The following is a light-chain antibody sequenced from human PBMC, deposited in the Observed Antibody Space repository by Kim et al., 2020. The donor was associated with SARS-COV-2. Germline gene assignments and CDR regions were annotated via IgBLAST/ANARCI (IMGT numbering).Light chain of an antibody. Sequence: VSPGQTASSTCSGDALPKQYAYWYQQKPGQAPVLVIYKDSERPSGIPERFSGSSSGTTVTLTISGVQAEDEADYYCQSADSSGTWVFGGGTQLTVL. J-gene: IGLJ3*02. CDR1: ALPKQY. CDR2: KDS. CDR3: QSADSSGTWV. V-gene: IGLV3-25*03.